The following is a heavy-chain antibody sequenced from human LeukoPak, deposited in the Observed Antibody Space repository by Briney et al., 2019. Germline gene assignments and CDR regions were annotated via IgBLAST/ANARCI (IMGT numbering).Heavy chain of an antibody. Sequence: ASVKVSCKASGYTFTSYYIHWVRQAPGQGLEWMGLINPVGGSTSYAQKLQGRVSMTRDTSTNTVYMELSGLRSEDTAVYYCARVYSSSSPTDYWGQGTLDAVSS. CDR2: INPVGGST. CDR3: ARVYSSSSPTDY. V-gene: IGHV1-46*04. CDR1: GYTFTSYY. J-gene: IGHJ4*02. D-gene: IGHD6-6*01.